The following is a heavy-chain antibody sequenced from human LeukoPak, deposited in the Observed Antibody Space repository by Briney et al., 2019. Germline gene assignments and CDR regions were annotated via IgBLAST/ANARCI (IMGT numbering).Heavy chain of an antibody. Sequence: SVKVSCKASGYTLTAYYIYWVRQAPGQGLEWMGRIITLFGTTNYAQKFQGRVSITTDESTSTAYMDLSSLRSEDTAVYYCAGSDRANYYDTSGLFDYWGQGAPVTVSS. V-gene: IGHV1-69*05. CDR2: IITLFGTT. D-gene: IGHD3-22*01. J-gene: IGHJ4*02. CDR3: AGSDRANYYDTSGLFDY. CDR1: GYTLTAYY.